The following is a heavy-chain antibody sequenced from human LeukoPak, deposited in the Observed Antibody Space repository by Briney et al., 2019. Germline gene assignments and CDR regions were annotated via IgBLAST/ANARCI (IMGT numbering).Heavy chain of an antibody. CDR2: IYYSGST. V-gene: IGHV4-59*01. J-gene: IGHJ4*02. Sequence: SETLSLPRIVSGGSIGSYYWSWIRQPPGKGLEWIGHIYYSGSTDYNPSLRSRVTISVDTSKNQFSLRLSSVTAADTAVYYCARDRSDGSGYYGFYFDQWGRETLVSVSS. D-gene: IGHD3-22*01. CDR1: GGSIGSYY. CDR3: ARDRSDGSGYYGFYFDQ.